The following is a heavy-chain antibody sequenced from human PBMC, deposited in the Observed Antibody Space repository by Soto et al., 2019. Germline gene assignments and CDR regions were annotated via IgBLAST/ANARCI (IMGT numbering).Heavy chain of an antibody. J-gene: IGHJ4*02. V-gene: IGHV4-30-4*01. CDR2: IYYSGRT. CDR3: ARELSNSPDYFDY. Sequence: SESLSLTCTVSGGCISSADYYWSWIRQPPGKGLEWIGYIYYSGRTAYNPSLKSRLIISIDTSKNQFSLNLNSVSGADTAVYYCARELSNSPDYFDYWGQGTLVTVSS. D-gene: IGHD6-6*01. CDR1: GGCISSADYY.